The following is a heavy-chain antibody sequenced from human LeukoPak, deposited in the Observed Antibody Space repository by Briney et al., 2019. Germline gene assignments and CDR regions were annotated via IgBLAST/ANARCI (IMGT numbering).Heavy chain of an antibody. CDR3: GRGGSSSWVDAFDI. CDR1: GGSISSYY. V-gene: IGHV4-59*01. Sequence: PSETLSLTCTVSGGSISSYYWSWIRQPPGKGLEWIGYIYYSGSTNYNPSLKSRVTISVDTSKNQFSLKLSSVTAADTAVYYCGRGGSSSWVDAFDIWGKGKMVTV. D-gene: IGHD6-13*01. CDR2: IYYSGST. J-gene: IGHJ3*02.